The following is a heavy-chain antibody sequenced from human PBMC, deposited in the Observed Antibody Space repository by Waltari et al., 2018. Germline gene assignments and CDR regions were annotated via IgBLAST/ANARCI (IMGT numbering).Heavy chain of an antibody. CDR2: ISRKGGST. CDR3: AGEVVVTANLDY. D-gene: IGHD2-15*01. J-gene: IGHJ4*02. Sequence: EVQLVESGGGLVQPGGSLRPSWAAAGFTFVTIHIHWVRQAPGKGLELVAAISRKGGSTDYANSLKGRFTISRDNSRNTLYLQMGSRRAEDMAVYYCAGEVVVTANLDYWGQGTLVTVSS. V-gene: IGHV3-64*01. CDR1: GFTFVTIH.